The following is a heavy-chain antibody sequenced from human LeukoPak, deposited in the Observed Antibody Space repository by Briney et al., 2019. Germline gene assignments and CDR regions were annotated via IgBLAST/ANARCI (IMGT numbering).Heavy chain of an antibody. D-gene: IGHD3-10*01. CDR3: AKLMSQPALLFFDQ. CDR2: VSGSGLYT. J-gene: IGHJ4*02. V-gene: IGHV3-23*01. Sequence: PGGSLRLSCAASGFTFSTYAMSWVRQAPGKGLEWFATVSGSGLYTYYADSVRGRFTISRDNSKDTFYLQMNSLRAEDTAVYYCAKLMSQPALLFFDQWGQGTLVTVSS. CDR1: GFTFSTYA.